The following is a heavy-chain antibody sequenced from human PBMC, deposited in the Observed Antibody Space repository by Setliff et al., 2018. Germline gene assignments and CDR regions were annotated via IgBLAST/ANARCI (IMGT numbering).Heavy chain of an antibody. CDR2: ISNDAYTI. CDR3: ARVHYETSTHSPTLFDH. D-gene: IGHD3-22*01. Sequence: GGSLRLSCAASGFSFSDYYVMWIRQAPGKGLEWVSYISNDAYTIHYADSMKGRLTISRDNSKNSVFLQMNSLGVEDTAVYYCARVHYETSTHSPTLFDHWGQGALVTVSS. J-gene: IGHJ4*02. CDR1: GFSFSDYY. V-gene: IGHV3-11*01.